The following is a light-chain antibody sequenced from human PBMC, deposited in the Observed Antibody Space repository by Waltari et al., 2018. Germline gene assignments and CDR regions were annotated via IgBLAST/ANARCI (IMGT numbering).Light chain of an antibody. J-gene: IGLJ2*01. Sequence: QSGLTQPPPVSGAPGQSVTISCPGSSSNIGAGYDVHWYQQLPGSAPKLLIYGNTKRPSGVPDRFSGSKSGTSASLAITGLQAEDEADYYCQSYDNILTVIFGGGTKVTVL. V-gene: IGLV1-40*01. CDR3: QSYDNILTVI. CDR2: GNT. CDR1: SSNIGAGYD.